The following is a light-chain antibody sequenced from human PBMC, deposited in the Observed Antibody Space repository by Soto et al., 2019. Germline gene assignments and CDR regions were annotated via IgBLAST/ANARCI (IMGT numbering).Light chain of an antibody. CDR1: SSDVGGYNY. Sequence: QSVLTQPASVSGSPGQSITISCNGTSSDVGGYNYVSWYQQHPGKAPKLMIYEVSNRPSGVSNRFSGSKSGNTASLTISGLQAEDEADYYCSSYTSSSTSVFGGGTKVTVL. CDR3: SSYTSSSTSV. J-gene: IGLJ2*01. V-gene: IGLV2-14*01. CDR2: EVS.